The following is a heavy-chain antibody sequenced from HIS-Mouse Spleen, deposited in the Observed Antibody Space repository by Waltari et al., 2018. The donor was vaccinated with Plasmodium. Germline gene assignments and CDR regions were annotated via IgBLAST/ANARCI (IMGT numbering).Heavy chain of an antibody. Sequence: QVQLVESGGGVVQPGRSLRLSCAASGFTFSSYGMHWVRQAPGKGLEWVAVISYDGSNKYYADSVKGRFTISRDNSKNTLYLQMNSLRAEDTAVYYCAKAQGVINFDYRGQGTLVTVSS. CDR2: ISYDGSNK. J-gene: IGHJ4*02. D-gene: IGHD3-16*01. V-gene: IGHV3-30*18. CDR3: AKAQGVINFDY. CDR1: GFTFSSYG.